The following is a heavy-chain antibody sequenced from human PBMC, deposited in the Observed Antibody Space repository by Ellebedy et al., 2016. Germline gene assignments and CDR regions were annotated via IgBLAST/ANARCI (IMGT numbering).Heavy chain of an antibody. D-gene: IGHD2-21*02. J-gene: IGHJ4*02. CDR3: AREEAYCGGDCYSSDY. Sequence: GSLRLSXTVSGGSISSSSYYWGWIRQPPGKGLEWIGSIYYSGSTYYNPSLKSRVTISVDTSKNQFSLKLSSVTAADTAVYYCAREEAYCGGDCYSSDYWGQGTLVTVSS. CDR1: GGSISSSSYY. V-gene: IGHV4-39*07. CDR2: IYYSGST.